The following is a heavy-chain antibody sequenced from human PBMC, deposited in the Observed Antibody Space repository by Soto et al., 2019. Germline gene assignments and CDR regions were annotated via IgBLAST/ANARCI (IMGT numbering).Heavy chain of an antibody. CDR2: IYYSEST. CDR1: GGSVSSGSLY. Sequence: SETLSLTCTVSGGSVSSGSLYWTWIRQPPGMGLEWIGYIYYSESTNYNPSLKSRVTISADTSKNQFSLKLSSVTAADTAVYYCARGYVYFDYWGQGVLVTVSS. CDR3: ARGYVYFDY. V-gene: IGHV4-61*01. D-gene: IGHD5-12*01. J-gene: IGHJ4*02.